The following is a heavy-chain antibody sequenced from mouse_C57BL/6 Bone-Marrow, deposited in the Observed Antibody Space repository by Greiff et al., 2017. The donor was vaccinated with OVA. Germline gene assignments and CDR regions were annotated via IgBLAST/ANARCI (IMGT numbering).Heavy chain of an antibody. CDR2: IWRGGST. J-gene: IGHJ1*03. D-gene: IGHD2-5*01. Sequence: VKLMESGPGLVQPSQSLSITCTVSGFSLTSYGVHWVRQSPGKGLEWLGVIWRGGSTDYNAAFMSRLSITKDNSKSQVFFKMNSLQADGTAIYYCATPYSNYWYFDVWGTGTTVTVSS. CDR1: GFSLTSYG. CDR3: ATPYSNYWYFDV. V-gene: IGHV2-5*01.